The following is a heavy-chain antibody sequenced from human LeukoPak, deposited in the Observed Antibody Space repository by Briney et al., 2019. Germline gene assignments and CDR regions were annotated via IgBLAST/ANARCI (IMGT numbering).Heavy chain of an antibody. CDR1: GFTFSSYG. Sequence: GGSLRLSCAASGFTFSSYGMHWVRQAPGKELEWVAFIRYDGSNKYYADSVKGRFTISRDNSKNTLYLQMNSLRAEDTAVYYCAKDIYGYYDFWSGYSYYFDYWGQGTLVTVSS. CDR3: AKDIYGYYDFWSGYSYYFDY. J-gene: IGHJ4*02. CDR2: IRYDGSNK. D-gene: IGHD3-3*01. V-gene: IGHV3-30*02.